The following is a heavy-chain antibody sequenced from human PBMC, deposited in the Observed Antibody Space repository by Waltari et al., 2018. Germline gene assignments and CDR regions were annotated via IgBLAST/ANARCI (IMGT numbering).Heavy chain of an antibody. V-gene: IGHV1-18*01. Sequence: KPGASVKVSCKASGYTFTSYGISWVRQAPGQGLEWRGWISAYNGNTNYAKKPQGRVTMTTETSTSTAYMELRSLRSDDTAVYYCARDTALRGSYDNYYYYYGMDVWGQGTTVTVSS. D-gene: IGHD1-26*01. CDR3: ARDTALRGSYDNYYYYYGMDV. CDR1: GYTFTSYG. J-gene: IGHJ6*02. CDR2: ISAYNGNT.